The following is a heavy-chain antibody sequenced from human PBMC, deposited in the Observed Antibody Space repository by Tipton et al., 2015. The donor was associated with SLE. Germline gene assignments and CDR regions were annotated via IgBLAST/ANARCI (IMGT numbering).Heavy chain of an antibody. CDR1: GGSISSSSYY. CDR3: ASNSNAFDI. J-gene: IGHJ3*02. CDR2: IYYSWST. Sequence: LSLTCTVSGGSISSSSYYWGWIRQPPGKGLEWIGSIYYSWSTYYNPSLKSRVTISVDTSKNQFSLKLSSVTAADTAVYYCASNSNAFDIWGQGTMVTVSS. V-gene: IGHV4-39*01. D-gene: IGHD5-18*01.